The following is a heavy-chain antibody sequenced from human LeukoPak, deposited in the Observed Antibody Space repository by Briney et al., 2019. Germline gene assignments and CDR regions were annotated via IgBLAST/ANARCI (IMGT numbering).Heavy chain of an antibody. CDR3: ARDDPNSGSYH. CDR1: GYTLTELS. D-gene: IGHD1-26*01. V-gene: IGHV1-24*01. J-gene: IGHJ5*02. Sequence: ASVKVSCKVSGYTLTELSMHWVRQSPGKGLEWMGGFDYEDGETIYAQKLQGRVTMTTDTSTSTAYMELRSLRSDDTAVYYCARDDPNSGSYHWGQGTLVTVSS. CDR2: FDYEDGET.